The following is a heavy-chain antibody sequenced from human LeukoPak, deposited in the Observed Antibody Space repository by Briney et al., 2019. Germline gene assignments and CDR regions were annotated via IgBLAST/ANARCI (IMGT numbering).Heavy chain of an antibody. Sequence: GGSPRLSCAASGFTFSSYAMNWVRQAPGKGLEWVSAINGGGGSTYYADSVKGRFTISRDNSKNTLFLQMNSLRVEDTAVYYCVKGPLVRLDYWGQGTLVTVSS. CDR1: GFTFSSYA. D-gene: IGHD6-13*01. J-gene: IGHJ4*02. CDR2: INGGGGST. V-gene: IGHV3-23*01. CDR3: VKGPLVRLDY.